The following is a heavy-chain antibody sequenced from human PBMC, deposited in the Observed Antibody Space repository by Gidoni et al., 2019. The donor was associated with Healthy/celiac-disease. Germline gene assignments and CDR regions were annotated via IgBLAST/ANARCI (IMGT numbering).Heavy chain of an antibody. D-gene: IGHD2-21*02. J-gene: IGHJ3*02. V-gene: IGHV1-3*01. Sequence: APGQRLEWMGWINAGNGNKKYSQKFQGRVTITRDTPASTAYMERSSLRSEDTAVYYCAKLLSYCGGDFSPGAFDIWGQGTMVTVSS. CDR3: AKLLSYCGGDFSPGAFDI. CDR2: INAGNGNK.